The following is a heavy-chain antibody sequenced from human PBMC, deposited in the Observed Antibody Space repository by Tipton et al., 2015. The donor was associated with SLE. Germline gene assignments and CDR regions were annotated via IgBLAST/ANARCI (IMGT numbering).Heavy chain of an antibody. CDR3: AKEGVSGDYFDY. CDR2: ITASGGFT. V-gene: IGHV3-23*01. Sequence: GSLRLSCAASGFTVSRNYMSWVRQAPGKGLEWVSGITASGGFTYYADSVKGRFTISRDNSKYSMYLQMNSLTADDTAVYYCAKEGVSGDYFDYWGQGTPVTVSS. CDR1: GFTVSRNY. J-gene: IGHJ4*02. D-gene: IGHD4-17*01.